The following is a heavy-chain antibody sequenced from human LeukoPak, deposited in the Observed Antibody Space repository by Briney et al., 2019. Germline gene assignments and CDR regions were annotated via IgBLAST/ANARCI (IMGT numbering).Heavy chain of an antibody. V-gene: IGHV4-59*01. J-gene: IGHJ4*02. D-gene: IGHD7-27*01. CDR2: LYYSGST. Sequence: ASETLSLTCTVSGGSITSYYWSWIRQPPGKGLEWIWYLYYSGSTNYNPSLKSRVTISVDTSKNQFSLKLTSVTAADTAVYYCARAPHWDRPFDYWGQGTLVTVSS. CDR3: ARAPHWDRPFDY. CDR1: GGSITSYY.